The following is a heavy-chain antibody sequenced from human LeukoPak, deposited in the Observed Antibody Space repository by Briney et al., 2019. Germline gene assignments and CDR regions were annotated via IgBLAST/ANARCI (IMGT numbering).Heavy chain of an antibody. Sequence: ASVKVSCKASGYTFTSYYMHWVRQAPGQGLEWMGIINPSGGSTGYAQKFQGSVTMTRDTSISTAYMELSSLRSEDTAVYYCARRYCTNGVCYHSVGYWGQGTLVTVSS. CDR3: ARRYCTNGVCYHSVGY. D-gene: IGHD2-8*01. J-gene: IGHJ4*02. CDR1: GYTFTSYY. CDR2: INPSGGST. V-gene: IGHV1-46*01.